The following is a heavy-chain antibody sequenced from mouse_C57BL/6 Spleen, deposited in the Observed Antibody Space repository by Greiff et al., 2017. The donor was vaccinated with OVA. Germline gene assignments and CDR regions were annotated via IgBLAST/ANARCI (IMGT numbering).Heavy chain of an antibody. J-gene: IGHJ1*03. CDR1: GYTFTSYW. CDR3: ASSSGNGYFDV. CDR2: IHPNSGST. Sequence: QVQLQQPGAELVKPGASVTLSCKASGYTFTSYWMHWVKQRPGQGLEWIGMIHPNSGSTNYNEKFKSKATLTVDKSSSTAYMKLSSLTSEDSAVYYCASSSGNGYFDVWGTGTTVTVSS. D-gene: IGHD2-1*01. V-gene: IGHV1-64*01.